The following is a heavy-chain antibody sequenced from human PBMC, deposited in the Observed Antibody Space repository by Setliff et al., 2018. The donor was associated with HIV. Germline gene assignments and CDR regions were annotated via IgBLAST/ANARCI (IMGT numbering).Heavy chain of an antibody. CDR3: AREAPQIYCGGGSCYSALDY. D-gene: IGHD2-15*01. CDR1: GGSINSTSYY. Sequence: PSETLSLTCTVSGGSINSTSYYWGWIRQPPGNGLEWIGSIYHTGSTYYKPSLKSRVTISVDTSKNQFSLKLNSVTAADTAVYYCAREAPQIYCGGGSCYSALDYWGQGTLVTVSS. V-gene: IGHV4-39*02. CDR2: IYHTGST. J-gene: IGHJ4*02.